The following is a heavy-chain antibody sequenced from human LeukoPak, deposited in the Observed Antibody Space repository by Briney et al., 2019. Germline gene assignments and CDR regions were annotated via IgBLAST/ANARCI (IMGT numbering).Heavy chain of an antibody. D-gene: IGHD5-18*01. Sequence: PSETLSLTCAVYGGSFSGYYWSWIRQPPGKGLEWIGEINHSGSTNYNPSLKSRVTISVDTSKNQFSLKLSSVTAADTAVYYCARRHGYSYGSAGKNAFDIWGQGTMVTVSS. J-gene: IGHJ3*02. CDR1: GGSFSGYY. CDR3: ARRHGYSYGSAGKNAFDI. CDR2: INHSGST. V-gene: IGHV4-34*01.